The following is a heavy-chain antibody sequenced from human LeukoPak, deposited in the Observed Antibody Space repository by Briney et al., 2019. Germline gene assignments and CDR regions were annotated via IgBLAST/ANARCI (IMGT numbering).Heavy chain of an antibody. CDR1: GGSLSSHY. D-gene: IGHD4-17*01. Sequence: SETLSLTCAVSGGSLSSHYWNWVRQPPGKGLEWIANIFHTGSTNYNSSLKSRVTISIDTSKNQFSLNLRSVTAADTAVYYCARRMGGEYGNWFDTWGQGTLVTVSS. J-gene: IGHJ5*02. CDR3: ARRMGGEYGNWFDT. CDR2: IFHTGST. V-gene: IGHV4-59*08.